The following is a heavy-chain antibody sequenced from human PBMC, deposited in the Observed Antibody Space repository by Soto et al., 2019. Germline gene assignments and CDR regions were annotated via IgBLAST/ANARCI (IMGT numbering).Heavy chain of an antibody. D-gene: IGHD3-10*01. Sequence: QVELQQSGPGLVKPSETLSLTCTVFGGSIKSYYWDWIRQSPGKGLEWIGEIYENGSTTYNPSLQSRVSMSVDESNTQFSLTVKSVTAADTAVYCTRRRFNMVRGLTTSRWFDPWGQGAHVTVSS. CDR2: IYENGST. CDR1: GGSIKSYY. V-gene: IGHV4-59*08. CDR3: RRRFNMVRGLTTSRWFDP. J-gene: IGHJ5*02.